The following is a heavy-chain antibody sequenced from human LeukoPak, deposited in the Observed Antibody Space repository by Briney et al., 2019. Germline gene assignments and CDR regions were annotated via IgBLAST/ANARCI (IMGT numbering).Heavy chain of an antibody. CDR3: ATGGRDGYNPVDLDS. Sequence: ASVKVSCKVSGYTLSELSMHWVRQAPGKGLEWMGGFDPEEAETVYAQKFQGRVAMTEDTSTDTAYMDLSSLTSQDTAVYYCATGGRDGYNPVDLDSWGQGTLVTVSS. CDR2: FDPEEAET. V-gene: IGHV1-24*01. J-gene: IGHJ4*02. CDR1: GYTLSELS. D-gene: IGHD5-24*01.